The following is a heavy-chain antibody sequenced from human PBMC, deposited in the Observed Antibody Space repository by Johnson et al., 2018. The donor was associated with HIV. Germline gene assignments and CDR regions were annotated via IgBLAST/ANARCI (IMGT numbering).Heavy chain of an antibody. CDR3: AKDRRDVYTSLGAFDI. D-gene: IGHD5-24*01. Sequence: VQLVESGGGVVQPGRSLRLSCAASGFTFSQFAMHWVRQAPGKGLEWVAIISYDGSNKYYADSVKGRFTISRDNSKNTLYLQMNSLRAEDTAVYYCAKDRRDVYTSLGAFDIWGQGTLVTVSS. J-gene: IGHJ3*02. CDR1: GFTFSQFA. V-gene: IGHV3-30*04. CDR2: ISYDGSNK.